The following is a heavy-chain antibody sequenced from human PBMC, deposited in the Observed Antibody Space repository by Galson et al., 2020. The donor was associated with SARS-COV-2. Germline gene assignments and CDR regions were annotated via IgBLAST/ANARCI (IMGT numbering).Heavy chain of an antibody. CDR1: GGSISSYY. V-gene: IGHV4-59*01. Sequence: SETLSLTCTVSGGSISSYYWSWIRQPPGKGLEWIWYIYYSWSTNYNPSLKSRVTISVDTSKNQFSLKLSSVTAADTAVYYCARERYDILTGYYGADAFDIWGQGTMVTVSS. D-gene: IGHD3-9*01. CDR2: IYYSWST. CDR3: ARERYDILTGYYGADAFDI. J-gene: IGHJ3*02.